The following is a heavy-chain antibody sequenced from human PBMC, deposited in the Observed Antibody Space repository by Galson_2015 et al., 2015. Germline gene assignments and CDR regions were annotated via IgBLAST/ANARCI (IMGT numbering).Heavy chain of an antibody. D-gene: IGHD6-13*01. Sequence: TFSSYWMSWVRQAPGKGLEWIGSIYYSGSTYYNPSLKSRVTISVDTSKNQFSLKLSSVTAADTAVYYCARHYPHTIAAPGCFDYWGQGTLVTVSS. J-gene: IGHJ4*02. CDR2: IYYSGST. CDR1: TFSSYW. CDR3: ARHYPHTIAAPGCFDY. V-gene: IGHV4-39*01.